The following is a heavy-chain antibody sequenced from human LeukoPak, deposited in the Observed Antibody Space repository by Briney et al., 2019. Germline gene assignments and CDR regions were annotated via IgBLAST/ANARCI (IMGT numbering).Heavy chain of an antibody. V-gene: IGHV3-30-3*01. D-gene: IGHD6-19*01. CDR3: ARPGDSSGWYEGGWYFDY. CDR1: GFTFSSYA. CDR2: ISYDGSNK. J-gene: IGHJ4*02. Sequence: PGRSLRLSCAASGFTFSSYAMHWVRQAPGKGLEWVAVISYDGSNKYYADSVKGRFTISRDNSKNTLYLQMNSLRAEDTAVYYCARPGDSSGWYEGGWYFDYWGQGTLVTVSS.